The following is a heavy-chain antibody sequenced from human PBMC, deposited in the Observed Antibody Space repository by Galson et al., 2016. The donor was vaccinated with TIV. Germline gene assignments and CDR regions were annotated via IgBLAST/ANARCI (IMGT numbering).Heavy chain of an antibody. J-gene: IGHJ4*02. CDR1: GFTFSNYW. V-gene: IGHV3-74*01. D-gene: IGHD4-23*01. CDR2: INTDGDAS. Sequence: LSCAASGFTFSNYWMHWVRQSPGEGLIYVSRINTDGDASDYADSVKGRFTISRDNVKNIIFLQMTALRVEDTAVYYCARGNPGNPNFWGQGTLVTVAS. CDR3: ARGNPGNPNF.